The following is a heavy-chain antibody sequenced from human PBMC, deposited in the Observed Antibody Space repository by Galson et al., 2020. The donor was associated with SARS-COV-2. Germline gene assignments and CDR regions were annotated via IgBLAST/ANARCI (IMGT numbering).Heavy chain of an antibody. V-gene: IGHV3-9*01. Sequence: SLRLSCAASGFTFDDYAMHWVRQAPGKGLEWVSGINWNSGSLGYADSVKGRFSISRDNAKKSLYLQMNRLRPEDTALYYCVKGGSGGSWYFPFFDFWGQGIPVTVSS. D-gene: IGHD6-13*01. CDR3: VKGGSGGSWYFPFFDF. CDR1: GFTFDDYA. CDR2: INWNSGSL. J-gene: IGHJ4*02.